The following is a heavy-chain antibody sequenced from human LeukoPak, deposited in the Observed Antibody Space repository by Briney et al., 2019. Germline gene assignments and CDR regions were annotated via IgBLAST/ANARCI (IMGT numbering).Heavy chain of an antibody. CDR2: INHSGST. Sequence: GSLRLSCAASGFTFSNAWMSWVRQAPGKGLEWIGEINHSGSTNYNPSLKSRVTISVDTSKNQFSLKLSSVTAADTAVYYCARAKWGSGSYYSDYWGQGTLVTVSS. CDR3: ARAKWGSGSYYSDY. J-gene: IGHJ4*02. D-gene: IGHD3-10*01. V-gene: IGHV4-34*01. CDR1: GFTFSNAW.